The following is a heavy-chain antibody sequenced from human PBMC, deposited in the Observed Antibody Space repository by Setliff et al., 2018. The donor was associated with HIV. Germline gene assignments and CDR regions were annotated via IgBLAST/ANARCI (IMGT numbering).Heavy chain of an antibody. D-gene: IGHD5-12*01. CDR3: ARDNKVAPLDF. J-gene: IGHJ4*02. CDR2: INPTGHST. Sequence: ASVKVSCKASGGTFSRYAISWVRQAPGQGLEWMGVINPTGHSTTYAQKFQGRVTMTRDTSTSTVFMDLSSLRSDDTAVYYCARDNKVAPLDFWGQGTLVTVSS. V-gene: IGHV1-46*01. CDR1: GGTFSRYA.